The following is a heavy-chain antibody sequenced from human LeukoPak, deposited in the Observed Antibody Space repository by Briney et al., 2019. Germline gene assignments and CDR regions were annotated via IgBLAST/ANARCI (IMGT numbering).Heavy chain of an antibody. Sequence: GGSLRLSCAASGFSFGNHAMIWVRQAAGKVLEWVSVVSGSGDTTYYADSVRGRFTIFRDNSKNTLFLLLDSLRAEDTPVYYCAELGITMIGGVWGKGTTVTISS. J-gene: IGHJ6*04. CDR1: GFSFGNHA. CDR2: VSGSGDTT. CDR3: AELGITMIGGV. D-gene: IGHD3-10*02. V-gene: IGHV3-23*01.